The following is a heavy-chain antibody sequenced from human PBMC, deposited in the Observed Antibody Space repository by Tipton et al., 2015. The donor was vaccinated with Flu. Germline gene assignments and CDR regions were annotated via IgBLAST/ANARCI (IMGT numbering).Heavy chain of an antibody. J-gene: IGHJ4*02. CDR3: ARENWELLDYFDY. Sequence: SLRLSCAASGFTFSSYSMNWVRQAPGKGLEWVSSISSSSSYIYYADSVKGRFTISRDNAKNSLYLQMNSLRAEDTAVYYCARENWELLDYFDYWGQGTLVTVPS. CDR2: ISSSSSYI. V-gene: IGHV3-21*01. CDR1: GFTFSSYS. D-gene: IGHD1-26*01.